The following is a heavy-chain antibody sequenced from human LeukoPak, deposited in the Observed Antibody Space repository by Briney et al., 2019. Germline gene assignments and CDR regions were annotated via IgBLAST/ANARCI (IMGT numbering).Heavy chain of an antibody. Sequence: GESLKISCKGSGYSFTSYWISWVRQMPGKGLEWMGRIDPSDSYTNYSPSFQGHVTISAGKSISTAYLQWSSLKAPDTAMYYCARRSGYSYGRDDYYYYGMDVWGQGTTVTVSS. CDR2: IDPSDSYT. CDR1: GYSFTSYW. V-gene: IGHV5-10-1*01. CDR3: ARRSGYSYGRDDYYYYGMDV. D-gene: IGHD5-18*01. J-gene: IGHJ6*02.